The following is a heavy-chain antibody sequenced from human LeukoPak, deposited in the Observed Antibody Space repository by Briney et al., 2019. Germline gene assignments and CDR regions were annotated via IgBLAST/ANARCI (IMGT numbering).Heavy chain of an antibody. V-gene: IGHV3-74*01. D-gene: IGHD3-3*01. J-gene: IGHJ4*02. CDR1: GFTFSIYW. Sequence: GGSLRLSCAASGFTFSIYWMHWVRQAPGKGLVWVSRINSDGSSTSYADSVKGRFTISRDNAKNTLYLQMNSLRAEDTAVYYCARGYDFWSGYYGWYFDYWGQGTLVTVSS. CDR3: ARGYDFWSGYYGWYFDY. CDR2: INSDGSST.